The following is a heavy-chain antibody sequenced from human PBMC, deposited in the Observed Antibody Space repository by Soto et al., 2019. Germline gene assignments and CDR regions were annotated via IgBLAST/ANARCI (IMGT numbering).Heavy chain of an antibody. CDR3: ARGRSSGSRDFDN. CDR2: INHSGST. J-gene: IGHJ4*02. Sequence: QVQLQQWGAGLLKPSETLSLTCAVYGGSFSGYYWSWIRQPPGKGLEWIGEINHSGSTNYNPSLKSPVTISVDTSKIQCSLKLSSVTAAATAVYYCARGRSSGSRDFDNRGQGTLVTVST. D-gene: IGHD6-19*01. V-gene: IGHV4-34*01. CDR1: GGSFSGYY.